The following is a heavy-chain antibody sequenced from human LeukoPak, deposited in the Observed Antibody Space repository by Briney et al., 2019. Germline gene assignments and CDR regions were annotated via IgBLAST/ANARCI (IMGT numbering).Heavy chain of an antibody. CDR1: GGSISSYY. V-gene: IGHV4-59*01. CDR3: ARTTEGGYSYGYFYYYYMDV. CDR2: IYYSGST. D-gene: IGHD5-18*01. J-gene: IGHJ6*03. Sequence: SETLSLTCTVSGGSISSYYWSWIRQPPGKGLEWIGYIYYSGSTNYNPSLKSRVTISVDTSKNQFSLKLSTVTAADTAVYYCARTTEGGYSYGYFYYYYMDVWGKGTTVTISS.